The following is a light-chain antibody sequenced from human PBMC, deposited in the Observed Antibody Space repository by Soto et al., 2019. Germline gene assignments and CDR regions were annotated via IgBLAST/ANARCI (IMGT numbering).Light chain of an antibody. Sequence: EIQMTQSPSILSASVGDRFTITCLASQSISSWLAWYQQKPGKAPNLLIHKASHLESGVPSRFSGSGSGTEFTLTISSLQPGDFATYYCQHYNTYPWTFGPGTQVEIK. CDR2: KAS. J-gene: IGKJ1*01. CDR3: QHYNTYPWT. V-gene: IGKV1-5*03. CDR1: QSISSW.